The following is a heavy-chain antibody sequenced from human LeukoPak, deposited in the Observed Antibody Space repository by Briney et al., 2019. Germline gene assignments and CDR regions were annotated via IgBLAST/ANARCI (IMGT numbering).Heavy chain of an antibody. V-gene: IGHV3-30-3*01. CDR1: GFTFSSHA. CDR2: ISYDGSNK. D-gene: IGHD3-22*01. Sequence: PGGSLRLSCAASGFTFSSHAMHWVRQAPGKGLEWVAVISYDGSNKYYADSVKGRFTISRDNSKNTLYLQMNSLRAEDTAVYYCARANGGYYPSFDYWGQGTLVTVSS. J-gene: IGHJ4*02. CDR3: ARANGGYYPSFDY.